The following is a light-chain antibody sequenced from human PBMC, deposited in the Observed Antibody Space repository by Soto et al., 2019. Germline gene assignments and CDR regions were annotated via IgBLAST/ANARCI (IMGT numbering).Light chain of an antibody. V-gene: IGKV1-39*01. CDR1: RTIAGY. J-gene: IGKJ1*01. CDR3: QQTYSTPGT. CDR2: AAS. Sequence: DIQMTQSPYSLSASVGDRVTITCRASRTIAGYVNWYQQRPGEAPKLLIYAASSLQSGVPSRFRGSGSGTDFTLTISSLQPEDFATYYCQQTYSTPGTFGQGTKVDIK.